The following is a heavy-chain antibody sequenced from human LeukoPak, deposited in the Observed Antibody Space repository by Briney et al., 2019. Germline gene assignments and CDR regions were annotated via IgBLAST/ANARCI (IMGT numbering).Heavy chain of an antibody. J-gene: IGHJ4*02. V-gene: IGHV3-7*03. Sequence: GGSLRLYCAASGFTFSSYWMSWVRQAPGKGLEWVANIKQDGSEKYYVDSVKGRFTISRDNAKNSLYLQMNSLRAEDTAVYYCARGEVGATRGDPFDYWGQGTLVTVSS. CDR3: ARGEVGATRGDPFDY. D-gene: IGHD1-26*01. CDR1: GFTFSSYW. CDR2: IKQDGSEK.